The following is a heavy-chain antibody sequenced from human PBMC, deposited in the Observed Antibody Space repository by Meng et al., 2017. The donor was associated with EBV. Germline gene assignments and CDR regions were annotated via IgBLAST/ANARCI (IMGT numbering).Heavy chain of an antibody. CDR1: GGPFRNYA. CDR3: ASESGRGYTPDY. CDR2: FLPTLGAP. J-gene: IGHJ4*02. Sequence: QVQLVQPSAEVKKPGFSVKVSCKTSGGPFRNYAISWVRQAPGQGLEWLGGFLPTLGAPNYAQKFHGRVSITADESTSTHYMDLSSLRSEDTAVYYCASESGRGYTPDYWGQGTLVTVSS. V-gene: IGHV1-69*01. D-gene: IGHD3-10*01.